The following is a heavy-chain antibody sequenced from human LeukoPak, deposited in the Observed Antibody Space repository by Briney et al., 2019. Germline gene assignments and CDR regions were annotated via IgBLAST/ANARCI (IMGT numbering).Heavy chain of an antibody. J-gene: IGHJ5*02. CDR2: IYYSGST. Sequence: SETLSLTCTVSGGSISSYYWSWIRQPPGKGLEWIGYIYYSGSTNYNPSLKSRVTISVDTSKNQFSLKLSSVTAADTAVYYCARGLEWELAFDPWGQGTLVTVSS. CDR1: GGSISSYY. CDR3: ARGLEWELAFDP. V-gene: IGHV4-59*12. D-gene: IGHD1-26*01.